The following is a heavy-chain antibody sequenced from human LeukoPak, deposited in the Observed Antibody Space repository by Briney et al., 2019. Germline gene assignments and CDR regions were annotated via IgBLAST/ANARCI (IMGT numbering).Heavy chain of an antibody. V-gene: IGHV1-58*02. CDR2: IVVDSGNT. J-gene: IGHJ6*02. Sequence: ASVKVSCKASGYTFTSYYMHWVRQAPGQRLEWIGWIVVDSGNTNYAQKFQERVTITRDMSTSTAYMELSSLRSEDTAVYYCAAAPSYDFWSGYYPTYGMDVWGQGTTVTVSS. CDR3: AAAPSYDFWSGYYPTYGMDV. CDR1: GYTFTSYY. D-gene: IGHD3-3*01.